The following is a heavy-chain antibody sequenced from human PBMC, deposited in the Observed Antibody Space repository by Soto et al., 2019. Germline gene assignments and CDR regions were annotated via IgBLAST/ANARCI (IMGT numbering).Heavy chain of an antibody. CDR3: ARGNMITCGGVIATPYYYYYMDV. V-gene: IGHV1-8*01. CDR2: MNPNSVNT. CDR1: GYTFTSYD. J-gene: IGHJ6*03. D-gene: IGHD3-16*02. Sequence: QVQLVQSGAEVKKPGASVKVSCKASGYTFTSYDINWVRQATGQGLEWMGWMNPNSVNTGYAQKFQGRVTITRNTSISTAYMELSSLRSEDTAVYYCARGNMITCGGVIATPYYYYYMDVWGKGTTVTVSS.